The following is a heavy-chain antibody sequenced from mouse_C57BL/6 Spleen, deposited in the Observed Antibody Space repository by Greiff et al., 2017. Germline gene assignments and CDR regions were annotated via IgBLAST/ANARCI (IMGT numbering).Heavy chain of an antibody. CDR2: IWSDGST. CDR3: ASYYGNRYYAMDY. J-gene: IGHJ4*01. V-gene: IGHV2-6*03. Sequence: VKLQESGPGLVAPSQSLSITCTVSGFSLTSYGVHWVRQPPGKGLEWLVVIWSDGSTTYNSALKSRLSISKDNSKSQVFLKMNSLQTDDTAMYYCASYYGNRYYAMDYWGQGTSVTVSS. CDR1: GFSLTSYG. D-gene: IGHD2-1*01.